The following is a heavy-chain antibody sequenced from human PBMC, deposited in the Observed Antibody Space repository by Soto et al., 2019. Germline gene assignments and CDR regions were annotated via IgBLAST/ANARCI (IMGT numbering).Heavy chain of an antibody. J-gene: IGHJ5*02. CDR3: ARDNTRYYDFWSGYYGLNWFDP. D-gene: IGHD3-3*01. CDR2: IYYSGST. CDR1: GGSVSSGSYY. V-gene: IGHV4-61*01. Sequence: SETLSLTCTVSGGSVSSGSYYWSWIRQPPGKGLEWIGYIYYSGSTNYNPSLKSRVTISVDTSKNQFSLKLSSVTAADTAVYYCARDNTRYYDFWSGYYGLNWFDPWGQGTLGTV.